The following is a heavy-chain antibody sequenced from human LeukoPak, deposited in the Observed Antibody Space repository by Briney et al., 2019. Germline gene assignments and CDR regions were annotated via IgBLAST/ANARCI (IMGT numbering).Heavy chain of an antibody. V-gene: IGHV1-24*01. CDR2: FDPEDGET. CDR1: GYTLTELS. CDR3: ATKCRGGISMILYGMDV. J-gene: IGHJ6*02. Sequence: GASVKVSCKVSGYTLTELSMHWVRQAPGKGLEWMGGFDPEDGETIYAQKFQGRVTMTEDTSTDTAYMELSSLRSEDTAVYYCATKCRGGISMILYGMDVWGQGTTVTVS. D-gene: IGHD3-22*01.